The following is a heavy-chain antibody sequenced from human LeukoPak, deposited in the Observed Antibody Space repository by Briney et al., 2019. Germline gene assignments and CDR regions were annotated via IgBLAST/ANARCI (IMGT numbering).Heavy chain of an antibody. CDR3: ARGVWELPFDY. J-gene: IGHJ4*02. V-gene: IGHV1-69*05. CDR1: GGTFSSYA. Sequence: GSSVKVSCKASGGTFSSYAFSWVRQAPGQGLEWMGGIIPIFGTANYAQKFQGRVTITTHESTNTPYMELSSLRSEDTAVYYCARGVWELPFDYWGQGTLVTVSS. D-gene: IGHD1-26*01. CDR2: IIPIFGTA.